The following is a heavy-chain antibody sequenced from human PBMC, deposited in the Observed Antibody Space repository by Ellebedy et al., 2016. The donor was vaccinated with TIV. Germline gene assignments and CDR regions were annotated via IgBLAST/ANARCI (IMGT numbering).Heavy chain of an antibody. CDR1: GFTFGAYW. J-gene: IGHJ5*01. D-gene: IGHD3-3*01. Sequence: GESLKISCAASGFTFGAYWMSWVRQAPGKRPEWVASVKQDGSDTNYVDFVKGRFTISRDNDKNSVYLQMNNLRAEDTAIYFCAREKDHDFNNHFDSWGQGTLVIVST. CDR3: AREKDHDFNNHFDS. V-gene: IGHV3-7*03. CDR2: VKQDGSDT.